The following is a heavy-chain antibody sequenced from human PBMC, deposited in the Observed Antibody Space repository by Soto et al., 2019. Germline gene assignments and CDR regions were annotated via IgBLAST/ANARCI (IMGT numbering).Heavy chain of an antibody. CDR3: AAGGPYGSGRYLVTYYYYYGMDV. CDR2: IVVGSGNT. J-gene: IGHJ6*02. CDR1: GFTFTSSA. V-gene: IGHV1-58*01. D-gene: IGHD3-10*01. Sequence: QMQLVQSGPEVKKPGTSVKVSCKASGFTFTSSAVQWVRQARGQRLEWIGWIVVGSGNTNYAQKFQERVTITRDMSTSTAYMELSSLRSEDTAVYYCAAGGPYGSGRYLVTYYYYYGMDVWGQGTTVTVSS.